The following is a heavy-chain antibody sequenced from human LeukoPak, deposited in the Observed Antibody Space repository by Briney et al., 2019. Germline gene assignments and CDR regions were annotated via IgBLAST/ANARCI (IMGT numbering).Heavy chain of an antibody. D-gene: IGHD3/OR15-3a*01. CDR3: ARVLTAVGLDF. CDR2: NDGRT. J-gene: IGHJ4*02. CDR1: GGSISGSRT. Sequence: PSETLSLTCTVSGGSISGSRTWGWVRQPPGKGPEWIGNDGRTASNPSLKSRVTMSLDTSTNQFSLKVNSVTAADTAFYYCARVLTAVGLDFWGQGVLVSISS. V-gene: IGHV4-39*07.